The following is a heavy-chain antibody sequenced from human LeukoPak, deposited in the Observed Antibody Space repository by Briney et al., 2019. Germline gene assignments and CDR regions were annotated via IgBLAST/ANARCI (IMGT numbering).Heavy chain of an antibody. D-gene: IGHD3-22*01. CDR2: MNPNTGRT. Sequence: ASVKVSCKASRYTFGSYDINWVREAAGQGLEWMGWMNPNTGRTGFAQKFQGRLTMTRDTSISTAYMELSSLRSEDTAVYYCARLSQTPDYYSSGGYYYLGYWGQGTPVTVSS. CDR1: RYTFGSYD. V-gene: IGHV1-8*01. CDR3: ARLSQTPDYYSSGGYYYLGY. J-gene: IGHJ4*02.